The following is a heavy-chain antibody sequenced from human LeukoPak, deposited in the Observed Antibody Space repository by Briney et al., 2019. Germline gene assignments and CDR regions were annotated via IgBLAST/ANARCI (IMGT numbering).Heavy chain of an antibody. CDR1: GFTFSSYS. D-gene: IGHD7-27*01. Sequence: GGSLRPSCAASGFTFSSYSMNWVRQAPGKGLEWVSYISISSSTIYYADSVKGRFTISRDDAKNSLYLQMNSLRDEDTAVYYCARVSGWPWGYWGQGTLVTVSS. V-gene: IGHV3-48*02. CDR2: ISISSSTI. J-gene: IGHJ4*02. CDR3: ARVSGWPWGY.